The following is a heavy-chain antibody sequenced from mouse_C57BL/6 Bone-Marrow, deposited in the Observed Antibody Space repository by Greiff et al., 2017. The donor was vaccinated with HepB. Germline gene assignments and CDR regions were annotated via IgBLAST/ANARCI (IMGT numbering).Heavy chain of an antibody. V-gene: IGHV5-9-1*02. CDR3: TRDDGGAMDY. CDR2: ISSGGDYI. J-gene: IGHJ4*01. Sequence: DVMLVESGEGLVKPGGSLKLSCAASGFTFSSYAMSWVRQTPEKRLEWVAYISSGGDYIYYAVTVKGRFTISRDNARNTLYLQMSSLKSEDTAMYYCTRDDGGAMDYWGQGTSVTVSS. CDR1: GFTFSSYA. D-gene: IGHD2-3*01.